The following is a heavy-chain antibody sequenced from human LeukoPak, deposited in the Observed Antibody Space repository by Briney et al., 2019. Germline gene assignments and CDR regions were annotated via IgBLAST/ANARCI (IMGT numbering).Heavy chain of an antibody. CDR3: AREVNYYDFWSGYQEARKYYYYYGMDV. D-gene: IGHD3-3*01. Sequence: PSETLSLTCTVSGGSISSYYWSWIRQPAGKGLEWIGRIYTSGSTNYNPSLKSRVTMSVDTSKNQFSLKLGSVTAADTAVYYCAREVNYYDFWSGYQEARKYYYYYGMDVWGQGTTVTVSS. CDR2: IYTSGST. CDR1: GGSISSYY. J-gene: IGHJ6*02. V-gene: IGHV4-4*07.